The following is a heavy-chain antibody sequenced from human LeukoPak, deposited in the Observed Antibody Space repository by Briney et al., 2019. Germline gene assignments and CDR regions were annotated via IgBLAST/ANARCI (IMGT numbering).Heavy chain of an antibody. CDR1: GFTVSDNY. D-gene: IGHD6-13*01. Sequence: GSLRLSCAASGFTVSDNYMSWVRQAPGKGLERVSVMYSGGDTYYADSVKGRFTFSRDISKNTLYLQMNGLRTEDTAMYYCARDAPQVPAAGVLASWGQGTLVTVSS. V-gene: IGHV3-53*01. CDR3: ARDAPQVPAAGVLAS. CDR2: MYSGGDT. J-gene: IGHJ5*02.